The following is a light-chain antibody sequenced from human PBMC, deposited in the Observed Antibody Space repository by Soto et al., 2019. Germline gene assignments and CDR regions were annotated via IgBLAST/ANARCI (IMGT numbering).Light chain of an antibody. J-gene: IGKJ4*01. CDR1: QDITSS. Sequence: IQLTQSPSFLSASVGDRVTITCRASQDITSSLAWYQQKPGKAPKLLIYDASTLQSGVPSRFSGSESGTELTLTISSLQPEDFGTYYCQHIGIFPPWLTFGGGTKVEIK. V-gene: IGKV1-9*01. CDR2: DAS. CDR3: QHIGIFPPWLT.